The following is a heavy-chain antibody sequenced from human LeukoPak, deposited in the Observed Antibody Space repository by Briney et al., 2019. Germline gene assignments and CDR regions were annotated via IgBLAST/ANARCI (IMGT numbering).Heavy chain of an antibody. V-gene: IGHV3-33*01. Sequence: PGGSLRLSCAASGFTFSTYGMHWVRQAPGKGLEWVAFIWNDGSNEYYADSVKGRFTISRDNSKNTLYLQMNSLRAEDTAVYYCARVDYYDSSGYTGYFDYWGQGTLVTVSS. D-gene: IGHD3-22*01. CDR3: ARVDYYDSSGYTGYFDY. CDR2: IWNDGSNE. CDR1: GFTFSTYG. J-gene: IGHJ4*02.